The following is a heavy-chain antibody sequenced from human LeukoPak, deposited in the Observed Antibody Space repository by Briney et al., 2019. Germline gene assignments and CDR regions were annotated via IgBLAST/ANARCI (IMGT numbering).Heavy chain of an antibody. CDR3: ARDRRWELLHAFDI. J-gene: IGHJ3*02. V-gene: IGHV4-39*07. D-gene: IGHD1-26*01. CDR2: IYYSGST. Sequence: SETLSLTCTVSGGSISSSSYYWGWIRQPPGKGLEWIGSIYYSGSTYYNPSLKSRVTISVDTSKNQFSLMLNSVTAADTAVYYCARDRRWELLHAFDIWGQGTMVTVSS. CDR1: GGSISSSSYY.